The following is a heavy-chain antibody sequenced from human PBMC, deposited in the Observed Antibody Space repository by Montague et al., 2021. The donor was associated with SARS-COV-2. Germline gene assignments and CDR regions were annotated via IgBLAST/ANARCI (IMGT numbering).Heavy chain of an antibody. CDR2: IYTSGRT. CDR3: ARDSRTSGWGYWYGGLDV. V-gene: IGHV4-4*07. Sequence: SETLSLTCGVSGGSINSYYWSWIRQPAGKGLEWIGRIYTSGRTNHSPSLKSRVTISVDTSRNHLSLKLTSVTAADTAVYYCARDSRTSGWGYWYGGLDVWGQGTTVIVSS. D-gene: IGHD6-19*01. CDR1: GGSINSYY. J-gene: IGHJ6*02.